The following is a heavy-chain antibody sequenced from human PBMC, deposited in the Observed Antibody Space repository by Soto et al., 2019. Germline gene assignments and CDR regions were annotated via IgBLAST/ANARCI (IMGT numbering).Heavy chain of an antibody. D-gene: IGHD3-10*01. CDR1: GYSFTSYW. Sequence: PGESLKISCKGSGYSFTSYWIGWVRQMPGKGLGWMGIIYPGDSDTRYSPSFQGQVTISADKSISTAYLQWSSLKASDTAMYYCARLGPSPRGYYGMDVWGQGTTVTVSS. CDR2: IYPGDSDT. V-gene: IGHV5-51*01. J-gene: IGHJ6*02. CDR3: ARLGPSPRGYYGMDV.